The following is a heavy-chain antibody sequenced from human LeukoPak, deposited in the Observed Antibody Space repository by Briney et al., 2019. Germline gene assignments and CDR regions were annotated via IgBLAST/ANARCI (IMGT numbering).Heavy chain of an antibody. D-gene: IGHD5-18*01. CDR1: GYTFTGYY. V-gene: IGHV1-2*06. CDR3: ARELAAMVNNFDY. Sequence: GASVKVSCKASGYTFTGYYMHWVRQAPGQGLEWMGRINPNSGGTNYAQKFQGRVTMTRDTSISTAYMELSRLRSDDTAVYYCARELAAMVNNFDYWGQGTLVTVSS. CDR2: INPNSGGT. J-gene: IGHJ4*02.